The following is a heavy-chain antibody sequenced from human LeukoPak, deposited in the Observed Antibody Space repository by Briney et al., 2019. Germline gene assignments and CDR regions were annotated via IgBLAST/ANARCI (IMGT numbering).Heavy chain of an antibody. CDR3: ARDLVAGSQDAFDI. CDR1: GFTFSSYE. J-gene: IGHJ3*02. CDR2: ITSSGGTI. D-gene: IGHD6-19*01. V-gene: IGHV3-48*03. Sequence: GGSLRLSCAASGFTFSSYEMNWVRQAPGKELEWVSYITSSGGTIYYADSVKGRFTISRDNAKNSLYLQLNSLRAEDTAVYYCARDLVAGSQDAFDIWGQGTMVTVSS.